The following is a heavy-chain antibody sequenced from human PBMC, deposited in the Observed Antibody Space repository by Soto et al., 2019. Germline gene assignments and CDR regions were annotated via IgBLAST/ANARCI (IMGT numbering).Heavy chain of an antibody. CDR3: AKVGSSTNYYYYGMDV. CDR1: VFTFSSYA. J-gene: IGHJ6*02. V-gene: IGHV3-23*01. Sequence: PGASLRLSCASSVFTFSSYATSWVRQAPGKGLEWVSAISGSGGSTYYADSVKGRFTISRDNSKNTLYLQMNSLRAEDTAVYYCAKVGSSTNYYYYGMDVWGQGTTVTVSS. D-gene: IGHD2-2*01. CDR2: ISGSGGST.